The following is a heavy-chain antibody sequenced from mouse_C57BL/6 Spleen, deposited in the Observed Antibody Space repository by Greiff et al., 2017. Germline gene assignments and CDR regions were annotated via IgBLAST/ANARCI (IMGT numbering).Heavy chain of an antibody. V-gene: IGHV1-59*01. CDR2: IDPSDSYT. CDR1: GYTFTSYW. D-gene: IGHD2-2*01. CDR3: ARRGIQHGYDHVLDQ. Sequence: QVQLQQPGAELVRPGTSVKLSCKASGYTFTSYWMHWVKQRPGQGLEWIGVIDPSDSYTNYNQKFKGKATLTVDTSSSTAYMPPSSLTSEDSAVYYLARRGIQHGYDHVLDQRGQGTPPPVSS. J-gene: IGHJ2*01.